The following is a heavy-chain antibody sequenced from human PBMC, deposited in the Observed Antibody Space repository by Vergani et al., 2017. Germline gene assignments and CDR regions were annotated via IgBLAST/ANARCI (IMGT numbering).Heavy chain of an antibody. Sequence: QVQLVESEGGVVQPGRSLTLSCVASGFTFSSHGMHWVRQAPGKGLEWVAVIWYDGSNKYYGDSVKGRFTISRANSKNTLYLQMNSLRVEDTAVYYCARWGNEKRLDSWGQETLVTVS. CDR2: IWYDGSNK. D-gene: IGHD1-1*01. V-gene: IGHV3-33*01. J-gene: IGHJ5*01. CDR3: ARWGNEKRLDS. CDR1: GFTFSSHG.